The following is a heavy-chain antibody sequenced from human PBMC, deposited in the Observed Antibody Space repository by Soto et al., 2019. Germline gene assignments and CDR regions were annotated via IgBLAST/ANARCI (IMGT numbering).Heavy chain of an antibody. CDR3: ARASPRTTVTIMDV. V-gene: IGHV3-13*01. CDR2: IGTAGDT. CDR1: GFTFSSYD. J-gene: IGHJ6*03. D-gene: IGHD4-17*01. Sequence: GGSLRLSCAASGFTFSSYDMHWARQATGKGLEWVSAIGTAGDTYYPGSVKGRFTISRENAKNSLYLQMNSLRAGDTAVYYCARASPRTTVTIMDVWGKGTTVTVSS.